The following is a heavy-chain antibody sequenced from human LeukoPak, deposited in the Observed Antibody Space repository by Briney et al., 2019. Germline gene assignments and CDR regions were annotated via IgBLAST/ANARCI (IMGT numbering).Heavy chain of an antibody. V-gene: IGHV1-2*02. J-gene: IGHJ6*02. CDR1: GYTLTGYY. CDR3: ARERRNYYGMDV. Sequence: ASVKVSCKASGYTLTGYYMHWVRQAPGQGLEWMGWINPNSGGTNYAQNFQGRVTMTRDTSISTAYMELSTLTSDDTAVYYCARERRNYYGMDVWGQGTTVTVSS. CDR2: INPNSGGT.